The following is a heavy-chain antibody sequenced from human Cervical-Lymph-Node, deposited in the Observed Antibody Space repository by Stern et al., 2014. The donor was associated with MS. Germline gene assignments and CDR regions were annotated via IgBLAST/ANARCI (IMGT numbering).Heavy chain of an antibody. V-gene: IGHV3-33*01. CDR1: GFSFSRYA. D-gene: IGHD6-13*01. Sequence: VQLVESGGGVVQPGRSLRLSCAASGFSFSRYAMHWVRQAPGKGLEWVALIWYDGSNPDYADSVTGRFTISRANFKNTLYLQMNSLRAEDTAVYYCASAYSSSHYYFDYWGQGTLVTVSS. CDR3: ASAYSSSHYYFDY. J-gene: IGHJ4*02. CDR2: IWYDGSNP.